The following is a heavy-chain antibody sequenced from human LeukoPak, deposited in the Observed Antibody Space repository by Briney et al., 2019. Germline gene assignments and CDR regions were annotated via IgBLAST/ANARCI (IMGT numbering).Heavy chain of an antibody. J-gene: IGHJ5*02. D-gene: IGHD3-10*01. Sequence: SVKVSCKASGGTFSSYAISWERQAPGQGLEWMGRIIPILGIANYAQKFQGRVTITADESTSTAYMELSSLRSEDTAVYYCARGRITMARDNWFDPWGQGTLVTVSS. CDR2: IIPILGIA. CDR3: ARGRITMARDNWFDP. CDR1: GGTFSSYA. V-gene: IGHV1-69*04.